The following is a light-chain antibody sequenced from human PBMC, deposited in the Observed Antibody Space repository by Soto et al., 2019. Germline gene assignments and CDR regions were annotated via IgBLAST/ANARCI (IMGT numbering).Light chain of an antibody. Sequence: DIQMTQSPSSLSASVGDRVTITCRASQSISSYLNWYQQKPGKAPKLLIYAASSLQSGVPSRFSGSGSGTDFTLTISSLQPEDFPTYYCQQSYSTPTFGGGTKVESK. CDR1: QSISSY. CDR3: QQSYSTPT. J-gene: IGKJ4*01. CDR2: AAS. V-gene: IGKV1-39*01.